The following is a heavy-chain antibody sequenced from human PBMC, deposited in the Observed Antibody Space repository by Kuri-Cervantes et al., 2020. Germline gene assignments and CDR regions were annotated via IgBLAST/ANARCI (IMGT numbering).Heavy chain of an antibody. CDR1: GFTFSNYG. D-gene: IGHD6-19*01. CDR2: IRYDGSNK. V-gene: IGHV3-30*02. Sequence: GESLKISCVASGFTFSNYGMHWVRQAPGKGLEWVTFIRYDGSNKYYADSVKGRFTISRDNSKNTLYLQMNSLRAEDTAVYYCAKSSGYWGQGTLVTVSS. CDR3: AKSSGY. J-gene: IGHJ4*02.